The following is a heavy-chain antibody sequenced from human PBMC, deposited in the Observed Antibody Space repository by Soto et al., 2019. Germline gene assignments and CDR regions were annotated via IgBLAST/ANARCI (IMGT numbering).Heavy chain of an antibody. CDR1: GFIFSNVW. CDR3: NTYGVGATNSWFDP. D-gene: IGHD1-26*01. J-gene: IGHJ5*02. Sequence: KPGGSLRLSCAGSGFIFSNVWMNWVRQAPGKGLEWVGHIKSKSDDGTTDYAAPVKGRFTISRDDSKNTLYLEMNSLQSEDTALYYCNTYGVGATNSWFDPWGHGTLVTPSS. CDR2: IKSKSDDGTT. V-gene: IGHV3-15*01.